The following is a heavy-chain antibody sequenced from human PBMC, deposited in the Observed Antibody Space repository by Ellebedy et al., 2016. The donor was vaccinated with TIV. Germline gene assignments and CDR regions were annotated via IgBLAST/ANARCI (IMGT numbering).Heavy chain of an antibody. Sequence: GGPLRLSCAASGFTFSSFAMHWVRQAPGKGLEWLSVLSAGGDDTYSADSVKGRFTVTRDNSKNTLFLQMNGLRAEDTAVYYCAKGSSSGFNYDRVGFQYWGQGTLVTVSS. J-gene: IGHJ4*02. CDR1: GFTFSSFA. CDR2: LSAGGDDT. CDR3: AKGSSSGFNYDRVGFQY. V-gene: IGHV3-23*01. D-gene: IGHD3-22*01.